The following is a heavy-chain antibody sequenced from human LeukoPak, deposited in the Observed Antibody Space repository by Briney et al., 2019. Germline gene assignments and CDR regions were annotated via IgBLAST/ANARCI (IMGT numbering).Heavy chain of an antibody. CDR1: GYSIRSGYY. V-gene: IGHV4-38-2*01. J-gene: IGHJ4*02. CDR3: ARVTTLGYFDY. CDR2: IYHGGST. D-gene: IGHD3-16*01. Sequence: SETLSLTRAVSGYSIRSGYYWGWVRQPPGKRLEWVESIYHGGSTYYNPSLKSRLTISVDMSKNQFSLKLSSVTAADTAVYYCARVTTLGYFDYWGQGTLVTVPS.